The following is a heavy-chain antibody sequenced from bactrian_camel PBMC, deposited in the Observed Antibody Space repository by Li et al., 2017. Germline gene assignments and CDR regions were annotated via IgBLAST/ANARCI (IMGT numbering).Heavy chain of an antibody. V-gene: IGHV3S6*01. J-gene: IGHJ4*01. CDR3: AAGPWYTDEYKY. CDR1: GFTLSMYG. Sequence: HVQLVESGGGLVQPGGSLRLSCAASGFTLSMYGMNWVRQAPGKGLEWVSSISGSSRTYYSNSVKGRCTIARDNTKNTVCLQMISLESEDTALYYCAAGPWYTDEYKYWGQGTQVTVS. D-gene: IGHD6*01. CDR2: ISGSSRT.